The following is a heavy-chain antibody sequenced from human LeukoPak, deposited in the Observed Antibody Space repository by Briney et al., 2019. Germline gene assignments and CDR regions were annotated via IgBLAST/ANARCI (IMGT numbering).Heavy chain of an antibody. CDR1: GFTFSRYS. V-gene: IGHV3-21*01. D-gene: IGHD7-27*01. J-gene: IGHJ4*02. CDR2: ISSSSNYI. Sequence: PGGSLRLSCAASGFTFSRYSMNWVRQAPGKGLEWVSSISSSSNYIYYADSLKVRFTISRDNAKNSLFLQMNSLRAEDTAVYYCARDYTGGWNDYWGQGTLVIVSS. CDR3: ARDYTGGWNDY.